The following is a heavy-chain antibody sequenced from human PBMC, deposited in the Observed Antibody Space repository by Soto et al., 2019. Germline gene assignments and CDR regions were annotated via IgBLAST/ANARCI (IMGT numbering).Heavy chain of an antibody. J-gene: IGHJ4*02. CDR3: AYRSTPHAY. D-gene: IGHD6-13*01. CDR1: GFSFSTYA. Sequence: GGSLGLSCAASGFSFSTYAMSWVRQAPGKGLEWVSAIGGSGDWTYYADSVKGRFTIARDNSKNTLNLQMNSLRAEDPALYYCAYRSTPHAYRAQRTPVPGSS. CDR2: IGGSGDWT. V-gene: IGHV3-23*01.